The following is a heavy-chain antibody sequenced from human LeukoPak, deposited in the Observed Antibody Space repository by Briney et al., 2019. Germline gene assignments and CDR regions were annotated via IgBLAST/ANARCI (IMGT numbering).Heavy chain of an antibody. CDR2: INPNSGAT. Sequence: ASVKVSCKASGYTFTDNYIHWVRQAPGQGLEWMGRINPNSGATNYAQNFLGRVTMARDTSISTAYMELNGLTSDDTAVYYCARVLFRGSSRFDYWGQGTLVIVSS. D-gene: IGHD1-26*01. J-gene: IGHJ4*02. V-gene: IGHV1-2*06. CDR1: GYTFTDNY. CDR3: ARVLFRGSSRFDY.